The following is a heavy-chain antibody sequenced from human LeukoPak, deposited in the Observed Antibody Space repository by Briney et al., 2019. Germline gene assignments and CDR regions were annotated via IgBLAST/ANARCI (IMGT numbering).Heavy chain of an antibody. D-gene: IGHD3-10*01. CDR3: VKDSSSGSYFDF. J-gene: IGHJ4*02. CDR2: ISSNGGST. Sequence: GGSLRLSCSASGFTFSRYAMHWVRQAPGKGLEYVSAISSNGGSTYYADSVKGRFTISRDNSRNTLHLQMSSLRVEDTAVYYCVKDSSSGSYFDFWGQGTLVTVSS. V-gene: IGHV3-64D*06. CDR1: GFTFSRYA.